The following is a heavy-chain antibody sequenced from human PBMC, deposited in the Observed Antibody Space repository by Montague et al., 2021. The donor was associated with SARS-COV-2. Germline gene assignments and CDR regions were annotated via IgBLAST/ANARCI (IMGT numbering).Heavy chain of an antibody. D-gene: IGHD6-13*01. J-gene: IGHJ6*02. V-gene: IGHV5-51*01. CDR2: IYPSDSNT. Sequence: QSGAEVKKPGESLKISCKGSGYSFSSYYIGWVRQMPGKGLEWMGIIYPSDSNTRYSPSFQGQVTISVDKSITTAYLQWSSLKASDTAIYYCARHGAAASTLPYYNYGMDVWGQGTTVTVSS. CDR3: ARHGAAASTLPYYNYGMDV. CDR1: GYSFSSYY.